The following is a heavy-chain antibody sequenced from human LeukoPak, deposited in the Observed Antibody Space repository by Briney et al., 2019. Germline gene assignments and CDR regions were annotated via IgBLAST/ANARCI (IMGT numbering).Heavy chain of an antibody. J-gene: IGHJ4*02. Sequence: ASVKVSCKASGYTFTSYGITWVRQVPGQGLEWMGWTNANNGNTNYAQNLQGRVTMTRDTSTSTAYMEVRSLRSDDTAVYYCARDDPNYYGSGSYIPGYWGQGTLVTVSS. CDR3: ARDDPNYYGSGSYIPGY. D-gene: IGHD3-10*01. CDR1: GYTFTSYG. CDR2: TNANNGNT. V-gene: IGHV1-18*01.